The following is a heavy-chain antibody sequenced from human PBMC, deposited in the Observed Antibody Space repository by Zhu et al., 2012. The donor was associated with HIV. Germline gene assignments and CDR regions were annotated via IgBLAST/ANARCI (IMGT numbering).Heavy chain of an antibody. J-gene: IGHJ3*02. CDR2: IFHGGTT. CDR1: GYSISRGYY. V-gene: IGHV4-38-2*01. Sequence: QVQLQESGPGLVKPSETLSLTCAVSGYSISRGYYWGWIRQSPGKGLEWIGSIFHGGTTYYKSSLKSRVTISLDMSKNQFSLKLTSVTAADTAVYYCARLDDILTGYYSRGCFDIWAKGQWSPSLQ. D-gene: IGHD3-9*01. CDR3: ARLDDILTGYYSRGCFDI.